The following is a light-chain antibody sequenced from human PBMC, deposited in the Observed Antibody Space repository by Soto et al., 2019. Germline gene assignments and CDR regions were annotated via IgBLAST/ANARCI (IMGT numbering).Light chain of an antibody. CDR3: LSGHSRP. CDR2: GAS. J-gene: IGKJ4*01. CDR1: QSISRY. Sequence: EIVLTQSPGTLSLSPGERTTLSCRASQSISRYLAWYQQKPGQGPRLLIYGASSRATGTPDRFSGSGSGTDFTLTISSLQPEDFATYFCLSGHSRPFGGGTKV. V-gene: IGKV3-20*01.